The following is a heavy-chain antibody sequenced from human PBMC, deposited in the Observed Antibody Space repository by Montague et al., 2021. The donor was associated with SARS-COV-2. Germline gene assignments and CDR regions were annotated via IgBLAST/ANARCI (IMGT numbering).Heavy chain of an antibody. J-gene: IGHJ5*02. D-gene: IGHD3-10*01. Sequence: SETLSLTCTVSGDSVSNDRYYWGWIRQSPGKGLEWIGTIYFLGNTYYNPSLTSRVTMSVDTSKNQLSLRLTSVTASDTAIYYCARSAMIRGVSTSWFDPWGQGTLVTVSS. CDR3: ARSAMIRGVSTSWFDP. V-gene: IGHV4-39*01. CDR1: GDSVSNDRYY. CDR2: IYFLGNT.